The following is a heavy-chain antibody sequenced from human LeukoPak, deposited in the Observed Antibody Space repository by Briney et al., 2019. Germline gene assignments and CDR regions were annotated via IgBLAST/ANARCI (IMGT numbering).Heavy chain of an antibody. CDR2: ISSSSSTI. CDR3: ARVSVGATMRAAFDI. D-gene: IGHD1-26*01. J-gene: IGHJ3*02. CDR1: GFTFSSYS. V-gene: IGHV3-48*01. Sequence: PGGSLRLSCAASGFTFSSYSMNWVRQAPGKGLEWVSYISSSSSTIYYADSVKGRFTISRDNAKNSLYLQMNSLRAEDTAVYYCARVSVGATMRAAFDIWGQGTMVTVSS.